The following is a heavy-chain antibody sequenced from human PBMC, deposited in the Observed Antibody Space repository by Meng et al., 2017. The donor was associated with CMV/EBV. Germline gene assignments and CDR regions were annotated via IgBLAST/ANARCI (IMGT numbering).Heavy chain of an antibody. Sequence: SETLSLTCTVSGGSVSSSTYYCGWVRQPPGKGLEWIGVINSWTTCYNPSLKSRIAISVDTSKNQFSLTVASVTAADTSVYFCLCYTDSWTRDFWGLGTLVTVSS. V-gene: IGHV4-39*01. CDR2: INSWTT. CDR1: GGSVSSSTYY. J-gene: IGHJ4*02. CDR3: LCYTDSWTRDF. D-gene: IGHD1-20*01.